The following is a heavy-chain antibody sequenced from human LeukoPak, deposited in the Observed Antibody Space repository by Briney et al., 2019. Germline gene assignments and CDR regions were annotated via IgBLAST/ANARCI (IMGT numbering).Heavy chain of an antibody. CDR3: ARAQVGYNWFDP. Sequence: GGTLRLSCAASGFTFSSYGMSWVRQTPGKGLEWVSSISGNAGTTYYADSVKGRFTVSRDNSKNSLYLQMDSLRAEDTAVYYCARAQVGYNWFDPWGQGTLVTVSS. J-gene: IGHJ5*02. CDR1: GFTFSSYG. CDR2: ISGNAGTT. V-gene: IGHV3-23*01. D-gene: IGHD1-26*01.